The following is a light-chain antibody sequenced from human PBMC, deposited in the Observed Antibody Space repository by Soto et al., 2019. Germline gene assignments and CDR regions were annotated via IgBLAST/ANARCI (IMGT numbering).Light chain of an antibody. CDR1: QGIRSN. J-gene: IGKJ2*01. Sequence: DVQMTQSPSSLSASVGDRVTITCRASQGIRSNLNWYQQKPGQAPKRLIYGASTLQSRVPSRFGSSGSGTEFPLTITRLQDEDFATYYGPQNDGDTYPVGQGT. CDR2: GAS. CDR3: PQNDGDTYP. V-gene: IGKV1-17*01.